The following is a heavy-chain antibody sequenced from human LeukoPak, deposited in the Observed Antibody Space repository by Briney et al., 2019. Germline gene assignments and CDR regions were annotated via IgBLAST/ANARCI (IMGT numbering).Heavy chain of an antibody. CDR3: ARKKWERLTYYCYGMDV. Sequence: SSETLSLTCTVSGDSINNYYWSWIRQPPGKGLEWIGCVSYSGTPDYNPSLKSRVTISLDTSRNQFSLQLSSVTAADTAVYYCARKKWERLTYYCYGMDVWGQGTTVTASS. D-gene: IGHD1-26*01. J-gene: IGHJ6*02. CDR1: GDSINNYY. V-gene: IGHV4-59*08. CDR2: VSYSGTP.